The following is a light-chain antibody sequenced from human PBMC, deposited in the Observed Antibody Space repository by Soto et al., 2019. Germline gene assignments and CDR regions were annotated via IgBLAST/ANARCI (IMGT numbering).Light chain of an antibody. CDR2: RNN. J-gene: IGLJ2*01. CDR1: SSNIGSNY. CDR3: AAWDDSLSGL. Sequence: QSALTQPPSASGTPWQRVTISCSGSSSNIGSNYVYWYQQLPGTAPKLLIYRNNQRPSGVPDRFSGSKSGTSASLAISGLRSEDEADYYCAAWDDSLSGLFGGGTQLPVL. V-gene: IGLV1-47*01.